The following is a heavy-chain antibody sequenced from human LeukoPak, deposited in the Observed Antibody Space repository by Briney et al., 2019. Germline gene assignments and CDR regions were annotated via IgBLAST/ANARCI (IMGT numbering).Heavy chain of an antibody. J-gene: IGHJ4*02. CDR1: GFTFSSYG. CDR2: ISYDGSNK. CDR3: ARDAQWLDFDY. V-gene: IGHV3-30*03. D-gene: IGHD6-19*01. Sequence: GGSLRLSCAASGFTFSSYGMHWVRQAPGKGLEWVAVISYDGSNKYYADSVKGRFTISRDNSKNTLYLQMNSLRAEDTAVYYCARDAQWLDFDYWGQGTLVTVSS.